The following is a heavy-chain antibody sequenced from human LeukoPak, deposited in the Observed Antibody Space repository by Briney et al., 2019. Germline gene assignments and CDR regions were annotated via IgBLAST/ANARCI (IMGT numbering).Heavy chain of an antibody. Sequence: GGSLRLSCAASGFIFSSQWMGWVRQAPGKGLEWVANIKQDGSEKYYVDSVKGRFTISRDNAKNSLYLQMNSLRAEDTALYYCARKNSLDSWGQGTLVTVSS. J-gene: IGHJ4*02. CDR1: GFIFSSQW. CDR2: IKQDGSEK. CDR3: ARKNSLDS. V-gene: IGHV3-7*01. D-gene: IGHD1/OR15-1a*01.